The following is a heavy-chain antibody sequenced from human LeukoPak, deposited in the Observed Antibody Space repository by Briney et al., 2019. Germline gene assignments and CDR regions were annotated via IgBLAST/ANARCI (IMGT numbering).Heavy chain of an antibody. CDR1: GYTFTSYY. CDR3: ARCPSYYYDSSGYYSVRDAFDI. D-gene: IGHD3-22*01. Sequence: ASVKVSCKASGYTFTSYYMHWVRQAPGQGLEWMGIINPSGGSTSYAQKFQGRVTMTRDTSTNTVYMELSSLRSEDTAVYYCARCPSYYYDSSGYYSVRDAFDIWGQGTMVTVSS. V-gene: IGHV1-46*01. CDR2: INPSGGST. J-gene: IGHJ3*02.